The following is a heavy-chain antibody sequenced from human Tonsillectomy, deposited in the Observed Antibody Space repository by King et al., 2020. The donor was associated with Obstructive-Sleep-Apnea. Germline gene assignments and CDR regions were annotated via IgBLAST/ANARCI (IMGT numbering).Heavy chain of an antibody. CDR2: IKSKTDGGTT. Sequence: VQLVESGGDLVKPGGSLRLSCAASGLTFTNAWMNWARQAPGKGLEWVGRIKSKTDGGTTDYSAPVKGRFTISRDDSKNTTFLQMNSLKTDDTAVYFCMTSRFRVFDIWGQGALVTVSS. CDR3: MTSRFRVFDI. D-gene: IGHD2-21*02. CDR1: GLTFTNAW. J-gene: IGHJ3*02. V-gene: IGHV3-15*01.